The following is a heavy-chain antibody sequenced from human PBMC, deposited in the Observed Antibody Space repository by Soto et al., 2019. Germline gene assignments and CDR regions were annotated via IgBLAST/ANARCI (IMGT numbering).Heavy chain of an antibody. D-gene: IGHD1-1*01. J-gene: IGHJ6*02. CDR1: GFTFSNNA. CDR2: ISYDGSNK. Sequence: QVLLVESGGGVVQPGRSLRLSCAASGFTFSNNAMDWVRQAPGKGLEWVAVISYDGSNKYIAESVKGRFTISRDNSKNTLFLQMNSLRAEDTAVYYCARGTTTSAFSAMDVWGQGTTVTVSS. V-gene: IGHV3-30-3*01. CDR3: ARGTTTSAFSAMDV.